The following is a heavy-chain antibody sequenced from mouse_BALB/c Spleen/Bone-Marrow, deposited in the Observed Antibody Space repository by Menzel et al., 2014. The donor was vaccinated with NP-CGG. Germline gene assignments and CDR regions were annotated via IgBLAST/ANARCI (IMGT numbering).Heavy chain of an antibody. CDR1: GFSLTNYG. D-gene: IGHD1-1*01. V-gene: IGHV2-5-1*01. Sequence: QVQLKESGPSLVQPSQSLSITRTVSGFSLTNYGIYWVRQSPGKGLEWLGVIWRGGTTDYNAAFMSRLSITKDNSKSQVFFKMNSLQADDTAIYYCAKGHYGSSPFAYWGQGTLVTVSA. CDR3: AKGHYGSSPFAY. J-gene: IGHJ3*01. CDR2: IWRGGTT.